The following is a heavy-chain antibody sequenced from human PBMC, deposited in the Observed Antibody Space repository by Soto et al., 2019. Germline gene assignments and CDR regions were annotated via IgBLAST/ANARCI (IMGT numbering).Heavy chain of an antibody. CDR2: ISGSGGST. CDR1: GFTFSSYA. V-gene: IGHV3-23*01. J-gene: IGHJ6*02. D-gene: IGHD4-17*01. Sequence: EVQLLESGGGLVQPGGSLRLSCAASGFTFSSYAMSWVRQAPGKGLEWVSAISGSGGSTYYADSVKGRFTISRDNSKNTRYLQMNSLRAEDTAVYYCAKRPPGGDYASYYYGMDVWGQGTTVTVSS. CDR3: AKRPPGGDYASYYYGMDV.